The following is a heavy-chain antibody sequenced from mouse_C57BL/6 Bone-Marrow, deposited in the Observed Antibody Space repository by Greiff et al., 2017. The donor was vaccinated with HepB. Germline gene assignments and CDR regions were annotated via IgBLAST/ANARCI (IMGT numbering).Heavy chain of an antibody. CDR1: GFTFSDYG. Sequence: EVQGVESGGGLVQPGGSLKLSCAASGFTFSDYGMAWVRQAPRKGPEWVAFISNLAYSIYYADTVTGRFTISRENAKNTLYLEMSSLRSEDTAMYYCARQGYDYDVPYYFDYWGQGTTLTVSS. D-gene: IGHD2-4*01. CDR2: ISNLAYSI. CDR3: ARQGYDYDVPYYFDY. V-gene: IGHV5-15*01. J-gene: IGHJ2*01.